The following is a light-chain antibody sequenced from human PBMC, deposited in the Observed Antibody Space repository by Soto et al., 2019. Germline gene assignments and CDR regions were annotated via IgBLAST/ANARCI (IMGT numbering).Light chain of an antibody. Sequence: QSVLTQPASVSGSPGQSITISCTGTSSDVGRYNHVSWYQHHPGKAPKLIISEVSNRPSGVSNRFSGSKSGYTASLTISGPQAEDEADYYCNSHTSGDFRVFGTGTKVT. CDR3: NSHTSGDFRV. CDR1: SSDVGRYNH. J-gene: IGLJ1*01. V-gene: IGLV2-14*01. CDR2: EVS.